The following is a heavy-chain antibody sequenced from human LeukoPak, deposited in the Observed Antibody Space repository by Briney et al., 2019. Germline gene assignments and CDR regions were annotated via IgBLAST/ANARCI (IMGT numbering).Heavy chain of an antibody. CDR3: ARGLRGSGWSEYFQH. V-gene: IGHV1-18*01. CDR2: ISAYNGNT. CDR1: GGTFSSYA. D-gene: IGHD6-19*01. Sequence: GASVKVSCKASGGTFSSYAISWVRQAPGQGLEWMGWISAYNGNTNYAQKLQGRVTMTTDTSTSTAYMELRSLRSDDTAVYYCARGLRGSGWSEYFQHWGQGTLVTVSS. J-gene: IGHJ1*01.